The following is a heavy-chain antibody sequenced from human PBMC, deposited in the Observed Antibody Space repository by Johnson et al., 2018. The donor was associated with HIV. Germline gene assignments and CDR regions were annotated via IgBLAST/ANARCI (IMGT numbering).Heavy chain of an antibody. CDR1: GFTFSSYS. Sequence: QVQLVESGGGVVQPGRSLRLSCVASGFTFSSYSMHWVRQAPGKGLEWVAFIWCDGSNKYYADSMEGRFTISRDNSKSTLYLQMNSLRVEDTAVYYCARSQVAATSEGAFDIWGQGTMVTVSS. V-gene: IGHV3-33*01. CDR3: ARSQVAATSEGAFDI. CDR2: IWCDGSNK. J-gene: IGHJ3*02. D-gene: IGHD2-15*01.